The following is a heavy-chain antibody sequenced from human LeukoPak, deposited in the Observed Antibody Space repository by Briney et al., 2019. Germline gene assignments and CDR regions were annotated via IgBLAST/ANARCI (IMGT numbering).Heavy chain of an antibody. J-gene: IGHJ3*02. D-gene: IGHD3-22*01. CDR1: GGSISSYY. V-gene: IGHV4-59*01. CDR2: IYYSGST. CDR3: ARGGSWYYYDSSDAFDI. Sequence: PSETLSLTCTVSGGSISSYYWSWIRQPPGKGLEWIGYIYYSGSTNYNPSLKSRVTISVDTSKNQFSLKLSSVTAADTAVYYCARGGSWYYYDSSDAFDIWGQGTMVTVSS.